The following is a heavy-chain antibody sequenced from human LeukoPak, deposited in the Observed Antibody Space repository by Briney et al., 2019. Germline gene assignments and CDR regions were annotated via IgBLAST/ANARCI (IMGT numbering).Heavy chain of an antibody. CDR3: ARGSRELYYFDY. CDR1: GXSISSYY. Sequence: PSETLSLTCTVSGXSISSYYWSWIRQPPGKGLEWIADIYYSGSTKYNPSLKSRVTISVDASKTQFSLKLNSVTAADTAVYYCARGSRELYYFDYWGQGTLVTVSS. V-gene: IGHV4-59*01. CDR2: IYYSGST. J-gene: IGHJ4*02. D-gene: IGHD1-7*01.